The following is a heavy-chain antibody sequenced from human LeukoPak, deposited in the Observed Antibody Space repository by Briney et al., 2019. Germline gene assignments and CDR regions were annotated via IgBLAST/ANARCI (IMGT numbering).Heavy chain of an antibody. CDR1: GDSVSSNSAA. CDR2: TYYRSKWYN. Sequence: SQTLSLTCAISGDSVSSNSAAWNWIRQSPSRGLEWLGRTYYRSKWYNDYAVPVKSRITINPDTTKNQFSLQQNSVTPEDTAVYYCAKESRYGSGSYKRSFDYRGQGTLVTVSS. V-gene: IGHV6-1*01. CDR3: AKESRYGSGSYKRSFDY. D-gene: IGHD3-10*01. J-gene: IGHJ4*02.